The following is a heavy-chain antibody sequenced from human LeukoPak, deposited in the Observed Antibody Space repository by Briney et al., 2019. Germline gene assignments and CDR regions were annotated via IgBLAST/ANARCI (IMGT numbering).Heavy chain of an antibody. V-gene: IGHV4-34*01. CDR2: INHSGST. CDR3: AREGIAAAGTWWFDP. D-gene: IGHD6-13*01. J-gene: IGHJ5*02. Sequence: PSETLSLTCDVYGGSFSGYYWSWIRQPPGKGLEWIGEINHSGSTNYNPSLKSRVTISVDTSKNQFSLKLSSVTAADTAVYYCAREGIAAAGTWWFDPWGQGTLVTVSS. CDR1: GGSFSGYY.